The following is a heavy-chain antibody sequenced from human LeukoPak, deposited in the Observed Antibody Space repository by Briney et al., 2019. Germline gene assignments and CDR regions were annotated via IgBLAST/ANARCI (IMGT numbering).Heavy chain of an antibody. CDR3: AREGRGGSCCPLGY. D-gene: IGHD2-15*01. J-gene: IGHJ4*02. Sequence: GGSLRLSCAASGFTFSSYSMNWVRQAPGKGLEWVSSISSSSSYIYYADSVKGRFTISRDNAKNSLYLQMNSLRAEDTAVYYCAREGRGGSCCPLGYWGQGTLVTVSS. CDR1: GFTFSSYS. CDR2: ISSSSSYI. V-gene: IGHV3-21*01.